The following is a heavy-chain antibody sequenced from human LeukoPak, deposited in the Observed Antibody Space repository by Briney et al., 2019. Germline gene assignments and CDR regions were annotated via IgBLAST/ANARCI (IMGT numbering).Heavy chain of an antibody. J-gene: IGHJ4*02. CDR1: GFTFSSYD. V-gene: IGHV3-33*06. CDR3: AKGNEGPTFPNLITMVRGVRKNYFDY. D-gene: IGHD3-10*01. Sequence: GGSLRLSCAASGFTFSSYDMHWVRQAPGKGLEWVALIWYDGSNKNYADSVKGRFTISRDNSKNTLYLQMNSLRAEDTAVYYCAKGNEGPTFPNLITMVRGVRKNYFDYWGQGTLVTVSS. CDR2: IWYDGSNK.